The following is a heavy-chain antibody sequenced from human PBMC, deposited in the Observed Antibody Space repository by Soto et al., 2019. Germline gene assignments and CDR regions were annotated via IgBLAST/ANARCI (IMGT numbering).Heavy chain of an antibody. CDR3: ARVADIVLINAFDI. Sequence: QVHLVQSGAEVEKPGASVKVFCKTSGYTFTTYSISWLRQAPGQGLEWMGWISPYNGNTDYAQKFLGRLIMTTDTSTSTAYMELRSLRSDDTAAYYCARVADIVLINAFDIWGQGTMVTVSS. D-gene: IGHD5-12*01. J-gene: IGHJ3*02. CDR1: GYTFTTYS. V-gene: IGHV1-18*01. CDR2: ISPYNGNT.